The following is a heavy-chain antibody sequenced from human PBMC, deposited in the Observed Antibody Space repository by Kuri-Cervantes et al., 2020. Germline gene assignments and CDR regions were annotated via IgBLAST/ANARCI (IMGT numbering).Heavy chain of an antibody. CDR2: IGSNGVNT. CDR3: AKSIQRGTSAFDI. J-gene: IGHJ3*02. D-gene: IGHD5-24*01. V-gene: IGHV3-64*02. CDR1: GFTFSSYS. Sequence: GGSLRLSCAASGFTFSSYSMHWVRQAPGKGLEYVSAIGSNGVNTEYADSVKGRFTISRDNSKNTLYLQMGSLRAEDMAMYYCAKSIQRGTSAFDIWGRGTMVTVSS.